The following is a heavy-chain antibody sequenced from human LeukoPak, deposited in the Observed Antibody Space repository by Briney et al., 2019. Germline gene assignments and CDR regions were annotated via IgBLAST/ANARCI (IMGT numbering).Heavy chain of an antibody. J-gene: IGHJ4*02. D-gene: IGHD3-22*01. CDR1: GYTFISYG. Sequence: ASVKVSCKASGYTFISYGISWVRQAPGQGLEWMGWTSAYNGNTNYAQKLQGRVTMTTHTSTSTAYMDLRSLRSDDTAVYYCARKLYDSSRYGQTYYFDYWGQGTLVTVSS. CDR3: ARKLYDSSRYGQTYYFDY. V-gene: IGHV1-18*01. CDR2: TSAYNGNT.